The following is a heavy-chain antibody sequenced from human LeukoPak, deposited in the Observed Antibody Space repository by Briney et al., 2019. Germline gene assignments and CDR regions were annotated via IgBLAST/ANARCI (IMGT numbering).Heavy chain of an antibody. CDR2: ISGSGGST. D-gene: IGHD6-19*01. Sequence: GGSLRLSCAASGYTFSSYAMSWVGQALGKGLEWVSAISGSGGSTYYADSVKGRFTISRDNSKNTLYLQMNSLRAEDTAVYYCAKRRATGVAGYIDYWGQGTLVTVSS. J-gene: IGHJ4*02. V-gene: IGHV3-23*01. CDR3: AKRRATGVAGYIDY. CDR1: GYTFSSYA.